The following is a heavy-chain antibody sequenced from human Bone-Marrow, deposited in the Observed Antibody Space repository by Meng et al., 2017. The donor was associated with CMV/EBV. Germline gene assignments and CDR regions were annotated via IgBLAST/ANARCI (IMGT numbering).Heavy chain of an antibody. CDR1: GYTFTGYY. D-gene: IGHD2-21*01. V-gene: IGHV1-2*02. Sequence: ASVKVSCKASGYTFTGYYMHWVRQAPGQGLEWMGWINPNSGGTNYAQKFQGRVTMTRDTSISTAYMELSRLRSDDTAVYYCAREPAFCGGECYWFDPWGQGTLVTVSS. J-gene: IGHJ5*02. CDR2: INPNSGGT. CDR3: AREPAFCGGECYWFDP.